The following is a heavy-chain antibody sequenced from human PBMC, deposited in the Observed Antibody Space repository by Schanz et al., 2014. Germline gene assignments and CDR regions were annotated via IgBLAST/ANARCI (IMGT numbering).Heavy chain of an antibody. V-gene: IGHV1-18*04. CDR3: ARGGYSSGWYDRDIAHFDY. CDR1: GYTFTGHH. CDR2: ISAYNGNM. J-gene: IGHJ4*02. D-gene: IGHD6-19*01. Sequence: QVQLVQSGAEVRKPGASVKVSCKASGYTFTGHHMHWVRQAPGQGLEWMGWISAYNGNMNYAPKFQGRVTMTTDTSTSTAYMELRSLRSDDTAVYYCARGGYSSGWYDRDIAHFDYWGQGTLVTVSS.